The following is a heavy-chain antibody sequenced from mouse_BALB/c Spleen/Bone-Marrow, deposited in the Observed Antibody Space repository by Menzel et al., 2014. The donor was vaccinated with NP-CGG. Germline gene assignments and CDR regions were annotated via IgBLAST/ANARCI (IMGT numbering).Heavy chain of an antibody. D-gene: IGHD2-10*01. Sequence: EVKLVESGGGLVQPGGSLRLSCATSGLIFSDFYTDWVRQPPGKSLEWIAASRNKPNDYTTEYSASVKGRFIVSSVTSQSILFLQMNALRDEDPDIYCCARGAYYGPGGAMDYWGQGTSVTVSS. V-gene: IGHV7-1*02. CDR3: ARGAYYGPGGAMDY. CDR1: GLIFSDFY. J-gene: IGHJ4*01. CDR2: SRNKPNDYTT.